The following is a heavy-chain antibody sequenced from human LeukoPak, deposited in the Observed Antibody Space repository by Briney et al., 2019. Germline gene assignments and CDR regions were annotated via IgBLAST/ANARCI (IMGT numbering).Heavy chain of an antibody. Sequence: PETLSLTCAVYGGSFSSYYWSWIRQPPGKGLEWIGEINHSGSTNYNPSLKSRVTISVDTSKNQFSLKLSSVTAADTAVYYCALRPITMVRALGYWGQGTLVTVSS. CDR2: INHSGST. V-gene: IGHV4-34*01. D-gene: IGHD3-10*01. J-gene: IGHJ4*02. CDR3: ALRPITMVRALGY. CDR1: GGSFSSYY.